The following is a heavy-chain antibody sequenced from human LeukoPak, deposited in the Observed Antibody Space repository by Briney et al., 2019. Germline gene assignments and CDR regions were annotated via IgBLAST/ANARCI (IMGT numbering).Heavy chain of an antibody. CDR2: ISNSGSYT. Sequence: PGGSLRVSCAASGLSYSDSYMTWIRQARGKGLERVSYISNSGSYTNYADSVQGRFTVSRDNAKNSLFLHMTSLRAEDTAVYYCARTVGRGPGGHFDYWGQGTLVIVSS. D-gene: IGHD3-10*01. J-gene: IGHJ4*02. CDR3: ARTVGRGPGGHFDY. V-gene: IGHV3-11*03. CDR1: GLSYSDSY.